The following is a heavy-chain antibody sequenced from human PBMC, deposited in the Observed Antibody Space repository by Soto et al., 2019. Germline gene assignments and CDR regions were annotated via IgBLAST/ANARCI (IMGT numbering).Heavy chain of an antibody. J-gene: IGHJ6*03. D-gene: IGHD2-2*01. V-gene: IGHV1-18*01. CDR3: GRVSGYCSSTSCYKPDYYYYYMDV. CDR1: GYTFTSYG. Sequence: GASVKVSCKASGYTFTSYGISWVRQAPGQGLEWMGWISAYNGNTNYAQKLQGRVTMTTDTSTSTAYMELRSLRSDDTAVYYCGRVSGYCSSTSCYKPDYYYYYMDVWGKGTTVTVSS. CDR2: ISAYNGNT.